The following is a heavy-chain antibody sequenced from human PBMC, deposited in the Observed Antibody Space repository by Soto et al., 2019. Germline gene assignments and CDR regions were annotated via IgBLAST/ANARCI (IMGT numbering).Heavy chain of an antibody. CDR2: IFYTGST. CDR1: GGSISSTSYY. D-gene: IGHD5-18*01. Sequence: SETLSLTCSVSGGSISSTSYYWGWIRQPPGKELEWIGNIFYTGSTFYNPSLESRLTISVATSKNQFSLTLSSMTAADTAVYYCARRGYSHGYFDFWGQGSLVTVSS. J-gene: IGHJ4*02. CDR3: ARRGYSHGYFDF. V-gene: IGHV4-39*01.